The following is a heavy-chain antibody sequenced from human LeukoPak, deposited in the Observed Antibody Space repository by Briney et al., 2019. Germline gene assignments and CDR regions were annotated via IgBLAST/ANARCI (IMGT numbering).Heavy chain of an antibody. CDR3: ARGNDFWSGYPNFNY. CDR2: ISAYNGNT. CDR1: GYTFTSYG. Sequence: ASVKVSCKASGYTFTSYGISWVRQAPGQGLERMGWISAYNGNTNYAQKLQGRVTMTTDTSTSTAYMELRSLRSDDTAVYYCARGNDFWSGYPNFNYWGQGTLVTVSS. V-gene: IGHV1-18*01. J-gene: IGHJ4*02. D-gene: IGHD3-3*01.